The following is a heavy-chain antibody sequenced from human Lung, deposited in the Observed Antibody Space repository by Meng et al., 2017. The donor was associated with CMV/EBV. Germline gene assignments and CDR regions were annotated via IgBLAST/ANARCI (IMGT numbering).Heavy chain of an antibody. D-gene: IGHD1-1*01. CDR2: IIPIFGTA. J-gene: IGHJ4*02. V-gene: IGHV1-69*05. Sequence: SXXVSXKASGGTFSNYGVNWVRQAPGQGLEWMGGIIPIFGTANYAQKFQGRVTITTDESTNTAYMELSSLRSDDTAVYYCAREGVVGTTIYFDYWGQGTLVTVSS. CDR3: AREGVVGTTIYFDY. CDR1: GGTFSNYG.